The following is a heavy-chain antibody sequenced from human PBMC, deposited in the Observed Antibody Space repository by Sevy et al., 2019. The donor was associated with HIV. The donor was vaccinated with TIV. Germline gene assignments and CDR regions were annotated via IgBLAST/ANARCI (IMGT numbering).Heavy chain of an antibody. CDR3: ARGVRGYSGYDSYYFDY. V-gene: IGHV1-69*13. J-gene: IGHJ4*02. CDR2: IIPIFGTA. Sequence: ASVKVSCKASGGTFSSYAISWVRQAPGQGLEWMGGIIPIFGTANYAQKFQGRVTITADESTSTAYMELSSLRSEDTAVYYCARGVRGYSGYDSYYFDYWGQGTLVTVSS. CDR1: GGTFSSYA. D-gene: IGHD5-12*01.